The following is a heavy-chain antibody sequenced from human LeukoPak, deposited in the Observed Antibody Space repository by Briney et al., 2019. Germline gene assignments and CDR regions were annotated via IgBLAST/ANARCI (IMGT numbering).Heavy chain of an antibody. CDR2: TSSTSNYI. CDR3: ARVGEITGLDRIVVQSTGHYYYYAMDL. D-gene: IGHD2-2*01. V-gene: IGHV3-21*01. J-gene: IGHJ6*02. Sequence: GGSLRLSCAATGFTFSSYSMNWVRQAPGKGLEWVSSTSSTSNYIYYADSVKGRSTISRDNAKNSLYLQMNSLRAEDTAVYYCARVGEITGLDRIVVQSTGHYYYYAMDLWGQGTTVTVAS. CDR1: GFTFSSYS.